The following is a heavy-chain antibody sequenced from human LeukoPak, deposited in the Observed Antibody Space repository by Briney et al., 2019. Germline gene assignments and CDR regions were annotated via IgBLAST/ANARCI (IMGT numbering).Heavy chain of an antibody. Sequence: ASVKVSCKASGYTFTVYYMHWVRQAPGQGLEWMGRINPNSGGTNYAQKFQGRVTMTRDTSISTAYMELSRLRSDDTAVYYCAREGLSPYGMDVWGQGTTVTVSS. J-gene: IGHJ6*02. CDR2: INPNSGGT. CDR3: AREGLSPYGMDV. CDR1: GYTFTVYY. V-gene: IGHV1-2*06.